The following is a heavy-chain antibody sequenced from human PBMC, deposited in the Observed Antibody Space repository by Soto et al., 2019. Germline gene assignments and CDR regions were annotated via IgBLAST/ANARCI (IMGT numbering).Heavy chain of an antibody. CDR1: GFSFSNFW. Sequence: GGSLRLSCVASGFSFSNFWMHWVRQAPGKGLVWVSRINIDGSSTNYADSVKGRFTISRDNANNTLYLQMNNLRAEDTAVYYCARWTGTLLLNWLDPWGQGTLVTVS. J-gene: IGHJ5*02. CDR2: INIDGSST. CDR3: ARWTGTLLLNWLDP. V-gene: IGHV3-74*01. D-gene: IGHD1-7*01.